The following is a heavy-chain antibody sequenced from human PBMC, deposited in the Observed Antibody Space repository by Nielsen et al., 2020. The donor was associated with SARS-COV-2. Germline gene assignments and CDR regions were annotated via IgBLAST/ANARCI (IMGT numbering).Heavy chain of an antibody. D-gene: IGHD2-2*01. V-gene: IGHV4-4*01. J-gene: IGHJ6*03. CDR3: ARGDLVVVPSPILGLGPFFYYFYLDV. CDR1: GGPVSSNDW. CDR2: VSHSGSI. Sequence: GSLRLSCPASGGPVSSNDWWTWVRQSPGKGLAWIAEVSHSGSINYNPSLKSRVTLSMDKSKRQFSLRLTSVSAADTAVYFCARGDLVVVPSPILGLGPFFYYFYLDVWGKGTTVIVSS.